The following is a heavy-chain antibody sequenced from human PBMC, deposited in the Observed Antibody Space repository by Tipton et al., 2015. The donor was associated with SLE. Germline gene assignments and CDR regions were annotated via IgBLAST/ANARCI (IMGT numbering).Heavy chain of an antibody. Sequence: TLSLTCSVSGGSINNYYWTWIRQPPGKGLEWIGYISYSGSTNYNPSLKSRVTISVDTSKNQFSLKLSSVTAADTAVYYCARGLRGWSYYYYYMDVWGKGTTVTVSS. J-gene: IGHJ6*03. CDR2: ISYSGST. V-gene: IGHV4-59*01. CDR3: ARGLRGWSYYYYYMDV. CDR1: GGSINNYY. D-gene: IGHD3-10*01.